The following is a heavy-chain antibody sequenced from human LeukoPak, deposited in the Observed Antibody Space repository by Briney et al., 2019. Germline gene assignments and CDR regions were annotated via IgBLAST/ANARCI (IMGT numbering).Heavy chain of an antibody. CDR1: GYTLTELS. CDR2: FDPEDGET. D-gene: IGHD3-22*01. V-gene: IGHV1-24*01. Sequence: GASVKVSCKVSGYTLTELSIHWVRQAPGKGLEWRGGFDPEDGETIYAQRFQGRVTMTEGTSTDTGYMELSSLRSEDAAVYYCATVSYYYDSSGYQGYFQHWGQGTLVTVSS. J-gene: IGHJ1*01. CDR3: ATVSYYYDSSGYQGYFQH.